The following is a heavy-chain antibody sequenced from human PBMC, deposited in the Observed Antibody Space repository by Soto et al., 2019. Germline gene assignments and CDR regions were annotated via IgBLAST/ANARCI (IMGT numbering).Heavy chain of an antibody. CDR1: GFTFSIYW. CDR3: TRDIGGKGEY. J-gene: IGHJ4*02. CDR2: IDEYGSTI. Sequence: LRLSCAASGFTFSIYWMHWVRQVPGKGLLWVSRIDEYGSTINYADSVKGRFTISRDNARNTLYLEMNSLRAEDTALYYCTRDIGGKGEYWGPGTLVTVSS. V-gene: IGHV3-74*01. D-gene: IGHD3-16*01.